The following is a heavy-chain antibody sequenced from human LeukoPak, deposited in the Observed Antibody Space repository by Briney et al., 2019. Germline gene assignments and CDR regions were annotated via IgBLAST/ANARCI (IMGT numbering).Heavy chain of an antibody. CDR3: ARALGGTIFGVVIIRPNWFDP. CDR1: GGSISSYY. J-gene: IGHJ5*02. V-gene: IGHV4-4*07. D-gene: IGHD3-3*01. CDR2: IYTSGST. Sequence: PSETLSLTCTVSGGSISSYYWSWIRQPAGKGLEWIGRIYTSGSTNYNPSLKSRVTMSVDTSKNQFSLKLSSVTAADTAVYYCARALGGTIFGVVIIRPNWFDPWGQGTLVTVSS.